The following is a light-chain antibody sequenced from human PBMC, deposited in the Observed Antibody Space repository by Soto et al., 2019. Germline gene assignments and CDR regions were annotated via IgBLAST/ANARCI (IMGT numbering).Light chain of an antibody. V-gene: IGLV2-11*01. CDR2: DVS. CDR1: SSDVGGYNY. J-gene: IGLJ1*01. Sequence: QSALTQPRSVSGSPGQSVTISCTGTSSDVGGYNYVSWYQQHPGKAPKLMIYDVSRRPSGVPDRFSGSKSGNTASLSISGLQAEEEADYYCCSYAGSYYVFGSGTQLTVL. CDR3: CSYAGSYYV.